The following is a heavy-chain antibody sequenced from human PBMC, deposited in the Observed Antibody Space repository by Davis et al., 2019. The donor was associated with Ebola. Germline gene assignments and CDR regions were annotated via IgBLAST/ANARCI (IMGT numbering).Heavy chain of an antibody. CDR2: TSGRGGST. J-gene: IGHJ4*02. V-gene: IGHV3-23*01. CDR1: GFTFSSYA. D-gene: IGHD2-21*02. Sequence: GGSLRLSCAASGFTFSSYAMSWVRQAPGKGLEWVSSTSGRGGSTYYADSVKGRFTISRDNSKNTLFLQMNSLSAGDTAVYYCARARIYCTRGICYSGYFDYWGQGTLVTVSS. CDR3: ARARIYCTRGICYSGYFDY.